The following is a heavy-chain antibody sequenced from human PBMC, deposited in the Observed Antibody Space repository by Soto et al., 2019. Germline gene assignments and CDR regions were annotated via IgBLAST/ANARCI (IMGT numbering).Heavy chain of an antibody. V-gene: IGHV5-51*01. CDR3: ARPGWYDSYGMDG. J-gene: IGHJ6*02. D-gene: IGHD6-19*01. Sequence: PEESLKISCKGSGYNFASYWIGWVRQMPGKGLEWMGIIYPGDSDTRYSPSFQGQVTISADKSINTAYLQWSSLKASDTAVYYCARPGWYDSYGMDGWGQGTTVTVSS. CDR2: IYPGDSDT. CDR1: GYNFASYW.